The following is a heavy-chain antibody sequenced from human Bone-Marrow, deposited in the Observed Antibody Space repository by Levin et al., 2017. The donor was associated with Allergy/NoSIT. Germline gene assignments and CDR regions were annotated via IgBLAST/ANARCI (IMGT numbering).Heavy chain of an antibody. CDR3: ATARVPTPGYFDS. CDR2: IYGGNST. CDR1: DFTVRTNY. D-gene: IGHD3-10*01. V-gene: IGHV3-53*01. J-gene: IGHJ4*02. Sequence: GGSLRLSCAAYDFTVRTNYVSWVRQASGKGLEWVSVIYGGNSTYYADSVKGRFTVSRDTSHNTVYLQMRSLRAEDTGVYYCATARVPTPGYFDSWGQGVLVTVSP.